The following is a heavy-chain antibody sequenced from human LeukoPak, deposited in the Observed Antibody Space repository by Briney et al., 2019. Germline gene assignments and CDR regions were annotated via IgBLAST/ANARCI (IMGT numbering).Heavy chain of an antibody. V-gene: IGHV3-30*02. Sequence: GGSLRLSCAASGFTFSSYSMNWVRQAPGKGLEWVAFIRYDGSNKYYADSVKGRFTISRDNSKNTLYLQMNSLRAEDTAVYYCAKDKRMRENYFDYWGQGTLVTVSS. CDR1: GFTFSSYS. CDR2: IRYDGSNK. CDR3: AKDKRMRENYFDY. J-gene: IGHJ4*02. D-gene: IGHD2-15*01.